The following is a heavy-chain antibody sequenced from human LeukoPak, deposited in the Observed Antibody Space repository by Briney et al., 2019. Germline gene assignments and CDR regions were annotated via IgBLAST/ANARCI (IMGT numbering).Heavy chain of an antibody. CDR2: ISYDGSNK. CDR1: GFTFSSYA. V-gene: IGHV3-30-3*01. D-gene: IGHD3-10*01. J-gene: IGHJ4*02. CDR3: ARDGVDYYGSGRSYFDY. Sequence: AGGSLRLSCAASGFTFSSYAMHWVRQAPGKGLEWVAVISYDGSNKYYADSVKGRFTISRDNSKNTLYLQMNSLRAEDTAVYYCARDGVDYYGSGRSYFDYWGQGTLVTVSS.